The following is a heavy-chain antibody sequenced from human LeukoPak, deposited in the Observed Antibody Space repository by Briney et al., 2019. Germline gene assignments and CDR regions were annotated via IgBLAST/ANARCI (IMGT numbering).Heavy chain of an antibody. J-gene: IGHJ4*02. CDR2: ISGTGGST. CDR3: VNGGVAVARH. D-gene: IGHD6-19*01. V-gene: IGHV3-64D*09. Sequence: GGSLRLSCSASGFTFSNYAMHWVRQAPGKGLEYVSAISGTGGSTYYADSVKGRFTISRDNSKNTLFLQMSSLRPEDTAVYYCVNGGVAVARHWGQGTLVTVSS. CDR1: GFTFSNYA.